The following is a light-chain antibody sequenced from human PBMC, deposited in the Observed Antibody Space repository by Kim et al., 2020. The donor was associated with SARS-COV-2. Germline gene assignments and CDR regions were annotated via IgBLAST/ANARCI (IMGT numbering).Light chain of an antibody. V-gene: IGKV3-20*01. CDR3: QQYGSSLYT. CDR2: GAS. CDR1: QSVSSTY. J-gene: IGKJ2*01. Sequence: EIVLTQSPGTLSLSPGERATLSCRASQSVSSTYLAWYQQKPGQAPRLLIYGASNRATDIPDRFSGGGSGTDFTLTISRLEPEDFAVYYCQQYGSSLYTFGQGTKLEI.